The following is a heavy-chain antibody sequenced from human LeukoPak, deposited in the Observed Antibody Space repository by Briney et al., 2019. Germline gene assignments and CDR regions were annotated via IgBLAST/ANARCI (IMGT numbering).Heavy chain of an antibody. D-gene: IGHD6-6*01. V-gene: IGHV3-7*01. CDR1: GFTFSIYW. Sequence: GGSLRLSCAASGFTFSIYWMTWVRQAPGKGLEWVANIKQDGSEKYYVDSVKGRFTVSRDNAKNSLYLQMNSQRVEDTAVYYCAREVAARRLGSWVDPWGQGTLVTVSS. CDR3: AREVAARRLGSWVDP. CDR2: IKQDGSEK. J-gene: IGHJ5*02.